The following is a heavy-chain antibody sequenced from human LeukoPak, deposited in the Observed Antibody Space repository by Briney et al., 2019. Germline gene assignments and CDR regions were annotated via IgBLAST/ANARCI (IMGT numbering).Heavy chain of an antibody. D-gene: IGHD3-3*01. Sequence: PSETHSLICTLSGDSFRSYYWSWIRQPPGKRLEWIGYIYYSGSTNYNPSLKSRVTISVDTSKNQFSLKLNSVTAADTAVYYCARGRILEWFDYWGQRRLLSVSS. J-gene: IGHJ5*01. CDR1: GDSFRSYY. V-gene: IGHV4-59*01. CDR3: ARGRILEWFDY. CDR2: IYYSGST.